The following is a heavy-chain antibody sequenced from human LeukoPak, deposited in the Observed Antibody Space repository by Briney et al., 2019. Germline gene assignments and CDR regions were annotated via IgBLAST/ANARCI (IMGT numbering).Heavy chain of an antibody. J-gene: IGHJ4*02. CDR1: GFTFNTYS. Sequence: GGSLRLSCAASGFTFNTYSMNWVRQAPGKGLEWVSYITSSSRTIYYADSVKGRFTISRDNSKNTLYLQMNSLRAEDTAVYYCVKDWGYSSSQGYYFDYWGQGTLVTVSS. CDR2: ITSSSRTI. CDR3: VKDWGYSSSQGYYFDY. D-gene: IGHD6-13*01. V-gene: IGHV3-48*01.